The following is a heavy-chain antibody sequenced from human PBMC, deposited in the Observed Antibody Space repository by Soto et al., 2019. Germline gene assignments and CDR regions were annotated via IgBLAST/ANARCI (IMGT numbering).Heavy chain of an antibody. J-gene: IGHJ6*02. CDR2: ISSSSSYI. Sequence: GGSLRFSCAASGFTFSSYSMNWVRQAPGKGLEWVSSISSSSSYIYYADSVKGRFTISRDNAKNSLYLQMNSLRAEDTAVYYCASRDVYYYYGMDVWGQGTTVTVSS. CDR3: ASRDVYYYYGMDV. V-gene: IGHV3-21*01. CDR1: GFTFSSYS.